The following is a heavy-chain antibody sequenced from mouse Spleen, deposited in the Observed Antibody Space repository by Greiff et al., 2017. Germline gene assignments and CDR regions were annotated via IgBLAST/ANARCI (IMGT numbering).Heavy chain of an antibody. Sequence: VQLQQSGAELVRPGSSVKLSCKASGYTFTSYWMDWVKQRPGQGLEWIGNIYPSDSETHYNQKFKDKATLTVDKSSSTAYMQLSSLTSEDSAVYYCARERGSSPFAYWGQGTLVTVSA. D-gene: IGHD1-1*01. V-gene: IGHV1-61*01. CDR3: ARERGSSPFAY. J-gene: IGHJ3*01. CDR1: GYTFTSYW. CDR2: IYPSDSET.